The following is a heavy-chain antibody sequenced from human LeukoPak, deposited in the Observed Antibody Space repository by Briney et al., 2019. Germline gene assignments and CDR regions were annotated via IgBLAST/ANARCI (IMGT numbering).Heavy chain of an antibody. J-gene: IGHJ6*02. CDR1: GFTFSTYA. D-gene: IGHD2-2*02. Sequence: GGSLRLSCAASGFTFSTYAVNWVRQAPGKGLEWVPSISSSSSYIYYADSVKGRFTISRDNAKNSLYLQMNSLRAEDTAVYYCARDLHIVVVPAAIGYYYYGMDVWGQGTAVTVSS. V-gene: IGHV3-21*01. CDR3: ARDLHIVVVPAAIGYYYYGMDV. CDR2: ISSSSSYI.